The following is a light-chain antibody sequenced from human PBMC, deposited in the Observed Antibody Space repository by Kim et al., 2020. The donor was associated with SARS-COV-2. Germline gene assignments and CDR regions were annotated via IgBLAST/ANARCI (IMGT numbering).Light chain of an antibody. Sequence: APGETATLSCRASQSVSSSSLAWYQQTPGQAPRLLIYGASSRATGIPDRFSGSGSGTDFTLTISRLEPEDFAVYYCQQYGSSPWTFGQGTKVDIK. V-gene: IGKV3-20*01. CDR1: QSVSSSS. CDR2: GAS. J-gene: IGKJ1*01. CDR3: QQYGSSPWT.